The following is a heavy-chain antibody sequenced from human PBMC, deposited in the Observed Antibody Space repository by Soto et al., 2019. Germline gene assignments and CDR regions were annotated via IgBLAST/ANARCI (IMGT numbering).Heavy chain of an antibody. CDR2: IYYRGNA. V-gene: IGHV4-39*01. CDR3: ARLEGLATISYYFDF. Sequence: QLQLQESGPGLVKPSETLSLTCSVSDDSINSDKYYWAWIRQPPGKGLEWIGSIYYRGNAYYNPSLQTRVTISLDKSKSQFSLKLNSVTAADSAVYFCARLEGLATISYYFDFWGREPWSPSPQ. D-gene: IGHD3-9*01. CDR1: DDSINSDKYY. J-gene: IGHJ4*02.